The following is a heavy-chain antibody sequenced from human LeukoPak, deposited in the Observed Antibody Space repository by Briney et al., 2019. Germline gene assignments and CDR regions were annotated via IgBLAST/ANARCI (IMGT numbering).Heavy chain of an antibody. Sequence: GGSLRLSCAASGFTVRSNYMNWVRQAPGKGLEWVSTIYSGGNTYYADSVKGRFTISSDISKNTLYLQMNSLRAEDTAVYYCARGYGDYFGGCPFDIWGQGAMVTVSS. CDR2: IYSGGNT. J-gene: IGHJ3*02. V-gene: IGHV3-66*01. D-gene: IGHD4-17*01. CDR1: GFTVRSNY. CDR3: ARGYGDYFGGCPFDI.